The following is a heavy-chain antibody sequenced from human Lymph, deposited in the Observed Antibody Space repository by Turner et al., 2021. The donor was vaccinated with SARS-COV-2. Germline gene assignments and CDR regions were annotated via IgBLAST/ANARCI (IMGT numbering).Heavy chain of an antibody. V-gene: IGHV1-24*01. Sequence: QVQLVQSGAEVKKPGASVKVSCKVSGYTLPELSMHWVRQTPGNGLEWMGGFDPEDGETIYAQNFQGRVTMTEDTSTDTAYMDLSSLRSEDTAVYYCATAPAAVVTGWFDPWGQGTLVTVSS. CDR3: ATAPAAVVTGWFDP. CDR2: FDPEDGET. CDR1: GYTLPELS. J-gene: IGHJ5*02. D-gene: IGHD2-15*01.